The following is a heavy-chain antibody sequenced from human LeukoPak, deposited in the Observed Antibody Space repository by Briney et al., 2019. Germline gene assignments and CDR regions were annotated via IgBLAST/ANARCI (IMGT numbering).Heavy chain of an antibody. V-gene: IGHV1-2*02. J-gene: IGHJ5*02. CDR3: ARDHGGGDPGWFDP. Sequence: ASVKVSCKASGCTFTDYYLHWVRQAPGQGFEWMGWINPNSGGTNYAQKFQGRVTMTRDTSISTAYMELSRLRSDDTAVYYCARDHGGGDPGWFDPWGQGTLVTVSS. CDR2: INPNSGGT. D-gene: IGHD2-21*02. CDR1: GCTFTDYY.